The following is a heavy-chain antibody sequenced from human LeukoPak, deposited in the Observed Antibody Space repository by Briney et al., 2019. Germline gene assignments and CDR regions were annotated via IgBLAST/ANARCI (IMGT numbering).Heavy chain of an antibody. V-gene: IGHV3-7*01. D-gene: IGHD6-6*01. CDR2: IKQDGSEK. CDR3: AREPYSSSYDY. J-gene: IGHJ4*02. CDR1: GFTFSSYW. Sequence: GGSLRLSCAASGFTFSSYWMSWVRQAPGKGREWVANIKQDGSEKYYVDSVKGRFTISRDNAKNSLYLQMNSLRAEDTAVYYCAREPYSSSYDYWGQGTLVTVSS.